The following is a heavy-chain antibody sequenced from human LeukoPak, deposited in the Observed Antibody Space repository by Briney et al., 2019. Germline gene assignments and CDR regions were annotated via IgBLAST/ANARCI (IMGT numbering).Heavy chain of an antibody. CDR3: ATSMVRGPTYFYYYYMDV. CDR1: GFTVSSNY. CDR2: IYSGGST. Sequence: GGSLRLSCAASGFTVSSNYMSWVRKAPGKGLEWASVIYSGGSTYYADSVKGRFTISRDNSKNTLYLQMNSLRAEDTAVYYCATSMVRGPTYFYYYYMDVWGKGTTVTISS. D-gene: IGHD3-10*01. J-gene: IGHJ6*03. V-gene: IGHV3-66*01.